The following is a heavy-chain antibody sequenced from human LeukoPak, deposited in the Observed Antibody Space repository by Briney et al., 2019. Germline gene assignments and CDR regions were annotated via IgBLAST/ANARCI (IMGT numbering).Heavy chain of an antibody. CDR1: GGSFSGYY. CDR3: ARHHWWYPQSGFDY. D-gene: IGHD2-15*01. V-gene: IGHV4-34*01. Sequence: SETLSLTCAVYGGSFSGYYWSWIRQPPGKGLEWTGEINHSGSTNYNPSLKSRVTISVDTSKNQFSLKLSSVTAADTAVYYCARHHWWYPQSGFDYWGQGTLVTVSS. CDR2: INHSGST. J-gene: IGHJ4*02.